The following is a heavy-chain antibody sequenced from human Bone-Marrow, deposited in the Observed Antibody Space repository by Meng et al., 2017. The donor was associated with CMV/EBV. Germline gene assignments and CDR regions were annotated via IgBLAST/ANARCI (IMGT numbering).Heavy chain of an antibody. V-gene: IGHV1-69*10. Sequence: SVKVSCKASGDTFSSYAISWVRQAPGQGLEWMGGIIPILGIANYAQKFQGRVTITADKSTSTAYKELSSLRSEDTAVYYCASTSSSEWGGAIYYYYGMDVWGQGTTVTVSS. J-gene: IGHJ6*02. CDR1: GDTFSSYA. CDR3: ASTSSSEWGGAIYYYYGMDV. CDR2: IIPILGIA. D-gene: IGHD6-6*01.